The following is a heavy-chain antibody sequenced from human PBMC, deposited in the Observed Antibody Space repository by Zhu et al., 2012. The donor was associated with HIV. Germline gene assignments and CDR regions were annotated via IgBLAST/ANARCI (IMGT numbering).Heavy chain of an antibody. J-gene: IGHJ3*02. D-gene: IGHD3-10*01. CDR1: GRSISSGYY. V-gene: IGHV4-38-2*01. CDR3: ATLLMVRGVILSLDAFDI. CDR2: IYNSGST. Sequence: QVQLQESGPGLVKPSETLSLTCAVSGRSISSGYYWGWIRQPPGKGLEWIGSIYNSGSTYYNPSLRSRVTISVDTSKNQFSLKLASVTAADTAVYYCATLLMVRGVILSLDAFDIWGQGTMVPVSS.